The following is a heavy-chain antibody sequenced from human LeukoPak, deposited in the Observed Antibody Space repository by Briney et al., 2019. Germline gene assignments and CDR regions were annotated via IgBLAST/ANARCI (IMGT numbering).Heavy chain of an antibody. CDR3: AKVTGSGSYLADAFDI. CDR1: GLTFRNYG. CDR2: ISGSGDST. Sequence: GGSLRLSCAASGLTFRNYGMNWVRQPTGKGLEWVSAISGSGDSTYHADSVRGRFTVSRDNSKNTLYLQMKSLRAEDTAVYYCAKVTGSGSYLADAFDIWGHGTAVTVSS. J-gene: IGHJ3*02. D-gene: IGHD3-10*01. V-gene: IGHV3-23*01.